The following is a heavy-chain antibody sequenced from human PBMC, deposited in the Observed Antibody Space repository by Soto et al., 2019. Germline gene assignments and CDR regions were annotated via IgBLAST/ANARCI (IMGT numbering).Heavy chain of an antibody. Sequence: XSVNVCCKASGYTFTSYGISWVRQAPGQGLEWMGWISAYNGNTNYAQKLQGRVTMTTDTSTSTAYMELRSLRSDDTAVYYCARQKRGYSSSWYLQPPPNWFDPWGQGTLVTGSS. V-gene: IGHV1-18*04. D-gene: IGHD6-13*01. CDR1: GYTFTSYG. CDR2: ISAYNGNT. CDR3: ARQKRGYSSSWYLQPPPNWFDP. J-gene: IGHJ5*02.